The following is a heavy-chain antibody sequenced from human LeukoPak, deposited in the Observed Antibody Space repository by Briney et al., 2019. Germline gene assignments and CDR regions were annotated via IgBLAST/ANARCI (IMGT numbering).Heavy chain of an antibody. CDR3: ARRGGRSSSYFDY. CDR2: IDPSDSYT. D-gene: IGHD6-13*01. J-gene: IGHJ4*02. CDR1: GYSFTSYW. V-gene: IGHV5-10-1*01. Sequence: GESLKISCKGSGYSFTSYWISWVRQMPGKGLEWMGRIDPSDSYTNYSPSFQGHVTISADRSISTAYLQWSSLKASDTAMYYCARRGGRSSSYFDYWGQGTLVTVSS.